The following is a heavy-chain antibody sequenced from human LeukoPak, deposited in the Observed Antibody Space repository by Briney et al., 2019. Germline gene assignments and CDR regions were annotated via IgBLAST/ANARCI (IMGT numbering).Heavy chain of an antibody. V-gene: IGHV1-18*01. CDR2: ISAYNGNT. D-gene: IGHD3-3*01. CDR1: GYTFTSYG. CDR3: ARAGYYDFWSGGRYYYYGMDV. J-gene: IGHJ6*02. Sequence: ASVKVACKASGYTFTSYGSSWVRQAPGQGLEWMGWISAYNGNTNCAQKLQGRVTMTTDTSTSTAYMELRSLRSDDTAVYYCARAGYYDFWSGGRYYYYGMDVWGQGTTVTVSS.